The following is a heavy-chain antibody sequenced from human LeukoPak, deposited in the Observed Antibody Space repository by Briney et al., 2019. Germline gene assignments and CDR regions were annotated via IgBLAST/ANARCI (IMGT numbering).Heavy chain of an antibody. CDR1: GFTFSSYS. D-gene: IGHD1-26*01. Sequence: GGSLRLSCAPSGFTFSSYSMNWVRQAPGKGLEWVSYISSSSSTIYYADSVKGRFAISRDNSKNTLSLQMSSLRAEDTAIYYCARSIVGAATSFLDYWGQGTLISVSS. V-gene: IGHV3-48*01. CDR2: ISSSSSTI. CDR3: ARSIVGAATSFLDY. J-gene: IGHJ4*02.